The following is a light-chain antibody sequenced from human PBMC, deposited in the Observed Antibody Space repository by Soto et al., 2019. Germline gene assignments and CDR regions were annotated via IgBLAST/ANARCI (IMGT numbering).Light chain of an antibody. CDR2: AAS. Sequence: IQMTQSPSSLSASVGDRVTITCRASQSISSYLNWYQQKPGKAPKLLISAASSLQSGVPSRFSGSGSGTDFTLTISSLQPEDFATYYCQESYTTPYTFGQGTKVDIK. CDR3: QESYTTPYT. CDR1: QSISSY. V-gene: IGKV1-39*01. J-gene: IGKJ2*01.